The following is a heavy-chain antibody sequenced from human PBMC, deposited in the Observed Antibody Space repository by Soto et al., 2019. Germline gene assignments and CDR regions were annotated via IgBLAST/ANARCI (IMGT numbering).Heavy chain of an antibody. CDR1: GFTFSSYA. V-gene: IGHV3-23*01. Sequence: GGSLRLSCAASGFTFSSYAMSWVRQAPGKGLEWVSAISGSGGSTYYADSVKGRFTISRDNSKNTLYLQMNSLRAEDTAVYYCAKVANDCSSTSCYSVAFDIWGQGTMVTVSS. CDR2: ISGSGGST. J-gene: IGHJ3*02. CDR3: AKVANDCSSTSCYSVAFDI. D-gene: IGHD2-2*01.